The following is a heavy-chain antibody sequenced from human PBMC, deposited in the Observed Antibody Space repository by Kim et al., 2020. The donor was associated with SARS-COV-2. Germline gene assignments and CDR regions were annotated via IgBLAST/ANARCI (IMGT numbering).Heavy chain of an antibody. CDR3: ARVRWDIIVEPAAIQSPFLGY. V-gene: IGHV1-2*02. J-gene: IGHJ4*02. Sequence: ASVKVSCKASGYTFTGYYMHWVRQAPGQRLEWMGWINPNSGDTNYAQKFQGRVTMTRDTSITTVYMELSSLRSDDTAVYYCARVRWDIIVEPAAIQSPFLGYWGQGTLVTVSS. D-gene: IGHD2-2*02. CDR1: GYTFTGYY. CDR2: INPNSGDT.